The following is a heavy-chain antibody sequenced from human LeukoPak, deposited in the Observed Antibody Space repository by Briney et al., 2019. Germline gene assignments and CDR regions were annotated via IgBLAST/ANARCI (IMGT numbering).Heavy chain of an antibody. CDR3: AFLSAAGTGWYYFDY. CDR1: GFTFSSYG. V-gene: IGHV3-30*03. Sequence: PGRSLRLSCAASGFTFSSYGMHWVRQAPGKGLEWVAVISYDGSNKYYADSVKGRFTISRDNSKNTLYLQMNSLRAEDTAVYYCAFLSAAGTGWYYFDYWGQGTLVTVSS. D-gene: IGHD6-13*01. CDR2: ISYDGSNK. J-gene: IGHJ4*02.